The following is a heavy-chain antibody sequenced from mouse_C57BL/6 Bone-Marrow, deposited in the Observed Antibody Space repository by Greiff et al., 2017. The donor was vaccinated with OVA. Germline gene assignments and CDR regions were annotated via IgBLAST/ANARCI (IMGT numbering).Heavy chain of an antibody. V-gene: IGHV1-59*01. CDR3: ARSYDGYLWYFDV. J-gene: IGHJ1*03. Sequence: VQLQQPGAELVRPGTSVKLSCKASGYTFTSYWMHWVKQRPGQGLEWIGVIDPSDSYTNYNQKFKGKATLTVDTSSSTAYMQLSSLTSEDSAVYYCARSYDGYLWYFDVWGTGTTVTVSS. D-gene: IGHD2-3*01. CDR2: IDPSDSYT. CDR1: GYTFTSYW.